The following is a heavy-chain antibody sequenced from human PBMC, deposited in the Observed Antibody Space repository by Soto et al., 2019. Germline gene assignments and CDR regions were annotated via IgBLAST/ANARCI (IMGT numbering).Heavy chain of an antibody. V-gene: IGHV1-69*12. D-gene: IGHD4-4*01. CDR3: SRDNDRLQLGGNYYYILDV. Sequence: QVQLVQSGAEMKEPGSSVKVSCKTSGGTFSSSAISWLRQAPGQGLEWMGGVIPLFRTPDYPQKFQGRDTISADESTSTAYRELISQRSRDTAVYYCSRDNDRLQLGGNYYYILDVWGQGTRINVSS. CDR1: GGTFSSSA. CDR2: VIPLFRTP. J-gene: IGHJ6*02.